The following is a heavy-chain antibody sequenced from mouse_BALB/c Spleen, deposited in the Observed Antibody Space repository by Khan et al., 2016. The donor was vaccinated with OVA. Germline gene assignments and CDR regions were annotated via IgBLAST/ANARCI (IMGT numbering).Heavy chain of an antibody. CDR3: ASSRYWSWFAS. CDR2: IGSDSNSI. D-gene: IGHD2-12*01. CDR1: GFTFSSFG. V-gene: IGHV5-17*02. Sequence: EVELVESGGGLVQPGGSRKLSCAASGFTFSSFGMHWVRQALEKGLEWVAYIGSDSNSIYYADTVKGRFTISRDNPKNSLVLQMTSLRSEDTAMYYFASSRYWSWFASWGQGTLVTVSS. J-gene: IGHJ3*01.